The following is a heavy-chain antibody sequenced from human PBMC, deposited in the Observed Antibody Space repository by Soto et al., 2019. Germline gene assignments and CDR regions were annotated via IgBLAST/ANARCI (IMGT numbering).Heavy chain of an antibody. CDR2: ISSSSTYI. CDR1: GFTFSSYS. J-gene: IGHJ4*02. Sequence: EVQLVESGGGLVKPGGSLRLSCAASGFTFSSYSMNWVRQAPGKRLEWVSSISSSSTYIYYADSVKGRFTISRDNAKNSLYLQMNSLRVEDTAVYYCARVLGYSYGPFDYWGQGTLVTVSS. D-gene: IGHD5-18*01. V-gene: IGHV3-21*01. CDR3: ARVLGYSYGPFDY.